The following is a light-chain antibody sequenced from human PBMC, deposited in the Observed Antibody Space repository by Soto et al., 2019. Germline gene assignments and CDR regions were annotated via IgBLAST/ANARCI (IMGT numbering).Light chain of an antibody. CDR1: QGISSW. CDR2: AAS. V-gene: IGKV1D-16*01. CDR3: QQYNNWPSIT. Sequence: DIQMTQSPSTLSASVGDRVTITCRASQGISSWLAWYQEKPGKAPKLLIYAASSLQSGVPSRFSGSGSGTDFTLTISSLQSEDFAVYYCQQYNNWPSITFGQGTRLEIK. J-gene: IGKJ5*01.